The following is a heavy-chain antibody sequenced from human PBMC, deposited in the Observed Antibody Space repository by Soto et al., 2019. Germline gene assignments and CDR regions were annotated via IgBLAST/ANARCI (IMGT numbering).Heavy chain of an antibody. CDR1: GYTFTIYG. J-gene: IGHJ6*02. CDR2: ISPDNGNT. Sequence: QVQLVQSGGEVKKPGASVKVSCKASGYTFTIYGINWVRQAPGQGLEWMGWISPDNGNTNYAQKLQGRVTMTTDTSTSTAYMVLRSLRSDDTAGYYCARALGYSGYAGMDVWGQGTTVTVSS. CDR3: ARALGYSGYAGMDV. D-gene: IGHD5-12*01. V-gene: IGHV1-18*01.